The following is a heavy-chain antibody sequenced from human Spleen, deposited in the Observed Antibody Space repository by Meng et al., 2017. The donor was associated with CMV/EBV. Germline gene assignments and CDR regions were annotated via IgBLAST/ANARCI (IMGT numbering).Heavy chain of an antibody. CDR1: GFTFSAYG. J-gene: IGHJ4*02. CDR2: TQYDGNKA. V-gene: IGHV3-30*02. Sequence: GESLKISCSASGFTFSAYGMHWVRQAPGRGLEWVTFTQYDGNKAYYADSVKGRFTISRDNPKKTLYLQMSSLRVEDTAVYYCAKDRRGREMGGSYYLLNYPSSLDSWGRGTLVTVSS. CDR3: AKDRRGREMGGSYYLLNYPSSLDS. D-gene: IGHD3-22*01.